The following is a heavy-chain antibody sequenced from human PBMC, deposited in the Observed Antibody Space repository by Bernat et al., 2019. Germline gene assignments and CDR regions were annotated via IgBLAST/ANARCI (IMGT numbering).Heavy chain of an antibody. J-gene: IGHJ4*02. Sequence: EVQLLESGGGLVQPGGSLRLSCAASGFTFSSYAMSWVRQAPGKGLEWVSAISGSGGSTYYAESGKGRFTISRDNSKNTLYLQMNSLRAEDTAVYYCAKDSPPWFGELKFDYWGQGTLVTVSS. CDR2: ISGSGGST. D-gene: IGHD3-10*01. V-gene: IGHV3-23*01. CDR3: AKDSPPWFGELKFDY. CDR1: GFTFSSYA.